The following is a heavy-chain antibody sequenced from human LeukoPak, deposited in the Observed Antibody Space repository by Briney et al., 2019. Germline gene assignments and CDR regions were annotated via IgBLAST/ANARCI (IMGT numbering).Heavy chain of an antibody. CDR1: GGSFSGYY. D-gene: IGHD1-1*01. Sequence: SETLSLTCAVYGGSFSGYYWTWIRQPPGKGLEWIGEINDSVGTNYNPSLKSRVTISVDTSKNQFSLKLSSVTAADTAMYYCARPRLGYKHFDYWGQGTLVTVSS. J-gene: IGHJ4*02. CDR3: ARPRLGYKHFDY. V-gene: IGHV4-34*01. CDR2: INDSVGT.